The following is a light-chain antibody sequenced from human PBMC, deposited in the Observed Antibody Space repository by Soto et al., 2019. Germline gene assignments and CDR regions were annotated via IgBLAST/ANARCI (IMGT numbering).Light chain of an antibody. CDR2: DAS. CDR1: ESVSGW. J-gene: IGKJ4*02. CDR3: QQNKIVTLT. V-gene: IGKV1-5*01. Sequence: TPSASTLSASVGRAVHVTCRARESVSGWLDSYQQKPEEAPKLLIYDASALPRGVPSKFSGRVSLTKISLTTSSLCPVKILPHICQQNKIVTLTFGGGTKVDIK.